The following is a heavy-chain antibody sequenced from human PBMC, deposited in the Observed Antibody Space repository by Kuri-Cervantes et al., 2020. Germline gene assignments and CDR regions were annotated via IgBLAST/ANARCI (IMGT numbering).Heavy chain of an antibody. D-gene: IGHD1/OR15-1a*01. J-gene: IGHJ3*02. CDR1: GYTFTSYD. V-gene: IGHV1-8*01. CDR2: MNPNSGNT. CDR3: ARETWNKGGGAFDI. Sequence: ASVKVSCKASGYTFTSYDINWVRQATGQGLEWMGWMNPNSGNTGYAQKFQGRVTITADKSTSTAYMELSSLRSEDTAVYYCARETWNKGGGAFDIWGQGTMVTVSS.